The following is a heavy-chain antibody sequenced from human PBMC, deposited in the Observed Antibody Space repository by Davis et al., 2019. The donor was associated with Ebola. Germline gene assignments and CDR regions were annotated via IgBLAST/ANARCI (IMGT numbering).Heavy chain of an antibody. CDR3: AREFRGGYFDY. CDR2: IWYDGSNK. V-gene: IGHV3-33*01. Sequence: GESLKISCAASGFTFSSYGMHWVRQAPGKGLEWVAVIWYDGSNKYYADSVKGRFTISRDNSKNTLYLQMNSLRAEDTAVYYCAREFRGGYFDYWGQGTLVTVSS. J-gene: IGHJ4*02. CDR1: GFTFSSYG. D-gene: IGHD3-16*01.